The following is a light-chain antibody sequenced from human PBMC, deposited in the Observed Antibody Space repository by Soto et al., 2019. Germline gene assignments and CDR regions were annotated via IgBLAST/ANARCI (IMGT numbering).Light chain of an antibody. CDR1: PRISNW. CDR2: KAS. CDR3: QEYKTYSYT. Sequence: DIPMTQSPSTLSASVGDRVTITCRASPRISNWLAWYQQKPGKAPKLLIYKASSLESGVASRFSGSGSGIEFTLTVSSLQPDDFATYYCQEYKTYSYTFGQGTKLEIK. V-gene: IGKV1-5*03. J-gene: IGKJ2*01.